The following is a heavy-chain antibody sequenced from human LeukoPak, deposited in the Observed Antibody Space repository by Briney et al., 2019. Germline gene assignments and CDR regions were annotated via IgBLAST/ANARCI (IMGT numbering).Heavy chain of an antibody. CDR2: ISGSGGST. J-gene: IGHJ6*02. D-gene: IGHD2-15*01. CDR3: AKGRRYCSGGSCYSNYYYGMDV. CDR1: GFTFSSYW. V-gene: IGHV3-23*01. Sequence: TGGSLRLSCAASGFTFSSYWMSWVRQAPGKGLEWVSAISGSGGSTYYADSVKGRFTISRDNSKNTLYLQMNSLRAEDTAVYYCAKGRRYCSGGSCYSNYYYGMDVWGQGTTVTVSS.